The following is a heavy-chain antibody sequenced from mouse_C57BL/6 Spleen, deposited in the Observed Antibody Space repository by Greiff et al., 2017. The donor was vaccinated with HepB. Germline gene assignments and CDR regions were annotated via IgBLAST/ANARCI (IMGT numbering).Heavy chain of an antibody. D-gene: IGHD2-1*01. CDR3: ARDWGYGMNWYFDV. J-gene: IGHJ1*03. Sequence: EVKLVESGGGLVKPGGSLKLSCAASGFTFSSYAMSWVRQTPEKRLEWVATISDGGSYTYYPDNVKGRFTISRDNAKNNLYLQMSHLKSEDTAMYYCARDWGYGMNWYFDVWGTGTTVTVSS. CDR1: GFTFSSYA. V-gene: IGHV5-4*01. CDR2: ISDGGSYT.